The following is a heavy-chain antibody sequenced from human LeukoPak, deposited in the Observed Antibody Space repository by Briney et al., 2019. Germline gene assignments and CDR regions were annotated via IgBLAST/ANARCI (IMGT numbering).Heavy chain of an antibody. V-gene: IGHV3-23*01. D-gene: IGHD6-13*01. CDR1: GFNFSSFV. CDR3: AKGSPAAGIAAAIDY. J-gene: IGHJ4*02. Sequence: GGSLRLSCAGSGFNFSSFVMTWVRQASGKGLEWVSSISASGRGTYYADSVKGRFTISRDNSKNTLYLQMNSLRAEDTAVYYCAKGSPAAGIAAAIDYWGQGTLVTVSS. CDR2: ISASGRGT.